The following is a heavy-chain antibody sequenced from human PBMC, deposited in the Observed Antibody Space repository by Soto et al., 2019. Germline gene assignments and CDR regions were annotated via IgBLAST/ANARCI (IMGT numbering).Heavy chain of an antibody. J-gene: IGHJ6*02. V-gene: IGHV4-30-4*08. Sequence: QVQLQQSGPGLVKPSQTLSLTCTVSGGSISYEYYHWTWIRQSPGEGLEWIGYIHYSGSIIYNPSFKSRVTMSVDTFKNQFSLQLSSVTAADTAVYFCAREDDGGDRDYYGLDVWGQGTTVTVSS. D-gene: IGHD2-21*02. CDR1: GGSISYEYYH. CDR3: AREDDGGDRDYYGLDV. CDR2: IHYSGSI.